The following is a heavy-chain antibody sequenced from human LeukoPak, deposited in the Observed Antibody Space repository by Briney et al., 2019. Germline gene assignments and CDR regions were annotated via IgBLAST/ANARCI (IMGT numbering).Heavy chain of an antibody. Sequence: PGGSLRLSCAASGFTVSTNYMSWVRQAPGKGLEWVSIIYSGGSTYYADSVKGRFTISRDISQNTLYLQMNSLRAEDTAVYYCARDLGYSAYATVRGYAVGIWGQGTMVTVSS. V-gene: IGHV3-66*01. CDR1: GFTVSTNY. D-gene: IGHD5-12*01. J-gene: IGHJ3*02. CDR3: ARDLGYSAYATVRGYAVGI. CDR2: IYSGGST.